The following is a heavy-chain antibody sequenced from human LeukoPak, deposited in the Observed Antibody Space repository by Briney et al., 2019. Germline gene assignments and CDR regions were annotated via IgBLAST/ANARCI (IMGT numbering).Heavy chain of an antibody. CDR2: ISSNGGST. CDR3: ARDLSGSAIDY. Sequence: PGGSLRLSCSASGFSFSSYAMHWVRQAPEKGLEHVSAISSNGGSTYYADSVKGRFTISRDNSKNTLYLQMNSLRVEDTAVYYCARDLSGSAIDYWGQGTLVTVSS. V-gene: IGHV3-64*04. CDR1: GFSFSSYA. D-gene: IGHD1-26*01. J-gene: IGHJ4*02.